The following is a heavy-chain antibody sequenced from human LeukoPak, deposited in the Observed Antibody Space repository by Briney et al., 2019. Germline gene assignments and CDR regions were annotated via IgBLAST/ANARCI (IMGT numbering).Heavy chain of an antibody. CDR2: ISSSRNYI. Sequence: PGGSLRLSCAASGFTLSTFGMNWVRQAPGKGLEWVSSISSSRNYIYYADSVKGRFTISRDNAKNSLYLQMSSLRAEDTAVYYCGRDWEDDSSGVLDYWGQGTLVTVSS. CDR1: GFTLSTFG. J-gene: IGHJ4*02. D-gene: IGHD3-22*01. CDR3: GRDWEDDSSGVLDY. V-gene: IGHV3-21*01.